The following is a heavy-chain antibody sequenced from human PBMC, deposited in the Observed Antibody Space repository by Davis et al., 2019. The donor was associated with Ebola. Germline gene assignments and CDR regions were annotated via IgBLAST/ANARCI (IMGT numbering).Heavy chain of an antibody. CDR1: GGSISSSSYY. J-gene: IGHJ6*02. D-gene: IGHD2-2*02. Sequence: MPSETLSLTCTVSGGSISSSSYYWGWIRQPPGKGLEWIGSIYYSGSTYYNPSLKSRVTISVDTSKNQFSLKLSSVTAADTAVYYCARAYGYCSSTSCYKDYYYGMDVWGQGTTVTVSS. CDR2: IYYSGST. V-gene: IGHV4-39*01. CDR3: ARAYGYCSSTSCYKDYYYGMDV.